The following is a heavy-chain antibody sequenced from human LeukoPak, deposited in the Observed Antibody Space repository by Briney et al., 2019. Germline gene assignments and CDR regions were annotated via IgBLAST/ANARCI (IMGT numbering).Heavy chain of an antibody. J-gene: IGHJ4*02. D-gene: IGHD1-26*01. CDR2: ISWNSGSI. V-gene: IGHV3-9*01. CDR1: GFTFDDYA. CDR3: AKASGSRTGPLDY. Sequence: GGSLRLSCAASGFTFDDYAMHWVRQAPGKGLEWVSGISWNSGSIGYADSVKGRFTISRDNAKNSLYLQMNSLRAEDTALYYCAKASGSRTGPLDYWGQGTLVTVSS.